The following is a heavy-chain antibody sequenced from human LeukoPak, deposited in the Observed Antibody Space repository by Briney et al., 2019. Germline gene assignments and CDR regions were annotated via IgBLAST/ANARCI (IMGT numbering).Heavy chain of an antibody. V-gene: IGHV3-30*04. CDR1: GFTFSSYA. CDR3: ARDLWVPHYYYYMDV. CDR2: ISYDGSNK. J-gene: IGHJ6*03. Sequence: PGGSLRLSCAASGFTFSSYAMHWVRQAPGKGLEWVAVISYDGSNKYYADSMKGRFTISRDNAKNSLYLQMNSLRAEDTAVYYCARDLWVPHYYYYMDVWGKGTTVTVSS. D-gene: IGHD1-1*01.